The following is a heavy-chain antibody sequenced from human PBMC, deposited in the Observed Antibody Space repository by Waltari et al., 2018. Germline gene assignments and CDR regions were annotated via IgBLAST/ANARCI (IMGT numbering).Heavy chain of an antibody. D-gene: IGHD2-21*01. V-gene: IGHV3-21*01. CDR1: GFTFSSYS. CDR3: AREVMATTNWFDP. J-gene: IGHJ5*02. Sequence: EVQLVESGGGLVKPGGSLRLSCAASGFTFSSYSMNWVRQAPGKGLEWVSSISSSSYIYYADSVKGRFTISRDNAKNSLYLQMNSLRAEDTAVYYCAREVMATTNWFDPWGQGTLVTVSS. CDR2: ISSSSYI.